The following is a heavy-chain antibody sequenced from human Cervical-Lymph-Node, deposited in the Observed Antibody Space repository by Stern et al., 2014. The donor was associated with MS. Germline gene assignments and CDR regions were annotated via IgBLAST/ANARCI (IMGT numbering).Heavy chain of an antibody. CDR3: AKDTSRGLY. Sequence: EVQLEESGGGLVQPGGSLRLSCVGSGFTFISYAMAWVRQAPGKGLEWVSSITNSGDTTYYADSVKGRLTISRDNSKNTLYLQMYSLRAEDTAVYYCAKDTSRGLYWGEGTLVTISS. D-gene: IGHD3-10*01. CDR2: ITNSGDTT. CDR1: GFTFISYA. V-gene: IGHV3-23*04. J-gene: IGHJ4*02.